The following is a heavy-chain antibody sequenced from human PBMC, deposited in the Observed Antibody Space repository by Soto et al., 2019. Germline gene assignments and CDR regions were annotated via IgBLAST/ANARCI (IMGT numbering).Heavy chain of an antibody. J-gene: IGHJ5*02. CDR2: ISYDGSNK. Sequence: PGGSLRLSCAASGFTFSNYAMHWVRQAPGKGLEWVALISYDGSNKYYADSVKGRFTISRDNSKNTLYLQMNSLRAEDTAVYYCARGYYDTSGPQTWGQGTLVTVSS. CDR3: ARGYYDTSGPQT. V-gene: IGHV3-30-3*01. D-gene: IGHD3-22*01. CDR1: GFTFSNYA.